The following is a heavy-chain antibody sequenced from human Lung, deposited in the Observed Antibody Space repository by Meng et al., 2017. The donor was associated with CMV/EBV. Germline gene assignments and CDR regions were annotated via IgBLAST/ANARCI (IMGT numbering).Heavy chain of an antibody. D-gene: IGHD3-3*01. V-gene: IGHV3-53*01. CDR3: ARGQGYDFWSGVYYYYGMDV. Sequence: SXAASGFTVSSNYMSWVRQAPGKGLEWVSVIYSGGRTYCAASVKGRFTISRDNSKNTLYLQMNRLRAEDTAVYYCARGQGYDFWSGVYYYYGMDVWXQGTXVTVSS. J-gene: IGHJ6*02. CDR2: IYSGGRT. CDR1: GFTVSSNY.